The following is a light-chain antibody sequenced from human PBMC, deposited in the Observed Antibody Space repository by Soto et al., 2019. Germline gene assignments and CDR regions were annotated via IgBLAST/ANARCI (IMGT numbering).Light chain of an antibody. CDR3: QQYGSSPPIT. Sequence: EIVLTQSPGTLSLSPGEPAIFYFSASQSVSSNYLAWYQQKPGQAPRLLIYGASSRAIGIPDRFSGSGSGTDFTLTISRLEPEDFAVYYCQQYGSSPPITFGQGTRLEIK. V-gene: IGKV3-20*01. CDR1: QSVSSNY. CDR2: GAS. J-gene: IGKJ5*01.